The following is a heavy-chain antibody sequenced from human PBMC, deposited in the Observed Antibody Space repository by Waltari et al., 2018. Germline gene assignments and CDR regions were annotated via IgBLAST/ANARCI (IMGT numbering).Heavy chain of an antibody. CDR1: GGTFSSYA. D-gene: IGHD6-13*01. V-gene: IGHV1-69*01. CDR2: IIPIFGTA. Sequence: QVQLVQSGAEVKKPGSSVKVSCKASGGTFSSYAISWVRQAPGQGLEWMGGIIPIFGTANYAQKFQGGVTITAEEATSTAYMGLSSVRSEDTAVYYCARGDSSSWSPSPLYYYYYRDVWGKGTTVTVSS. CDR3: ARGDSSSWSPSPLYYYYYRDV. J-gene: IGHJ6*03.